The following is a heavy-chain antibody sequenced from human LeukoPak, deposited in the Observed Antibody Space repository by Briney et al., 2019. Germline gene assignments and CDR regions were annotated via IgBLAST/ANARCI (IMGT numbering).Heavy chain of an antibody. V-gene: IGHV5-10-1*01. CDR1: GYSFTSYW. D-gene: IGHD2-2*01. J-gene: IGHJ6*02. CDR3: ARLPGPGYCSSTSCYFSFDYYYGMDV. CDR2: IDPSDSYT. Sequence: GESLKISCKGSGYSFTSYWISWVRQMPGKGLEWMGRIDPSDSYTNYSPSFQGHVTISADKSISTAYLQWSSLKASDTAMYYCARLPGPGYCSSTSCYFSFDYYYGMDVWGQGTTVTVSS.